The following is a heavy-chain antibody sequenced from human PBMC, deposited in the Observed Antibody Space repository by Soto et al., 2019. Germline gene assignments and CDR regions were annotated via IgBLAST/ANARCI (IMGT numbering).Heavy chain of an antibody. V-gene: IGHV6-1*01. Sequence: QVQLQQSGPGLVKPSQTLSLTCAISGDSVSSNSAAWNWIRQSPSRGLEWLGRTYYRSKWYNDYAVSVKSRITINPDTSKNQFSLQLNSVTPEDTAVYYCAREGPPTLYELLSFSYWFDPWGQGTLVTVSS. CDR1: GDSVSSNSAA. CDR2: TYYRSKWYN. D-gene: IGHD1-26*01. J-gene: IGHJ5*02. CDR3: AREGPPTLYELLSFSYWFDP.